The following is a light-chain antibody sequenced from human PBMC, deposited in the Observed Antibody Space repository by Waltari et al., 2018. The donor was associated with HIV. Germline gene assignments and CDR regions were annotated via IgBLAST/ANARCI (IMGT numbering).Light chain of an antibody. V-gene: IGLV7-46*01. CDR1: TGAATSGHY. Sequence: QPAVTQEPPLNLSPGGTITPTCPPSTGAATSGHYPYWFQPKPGQAPRTVIYDTTNTHSCTPARFSGSLLGGKAALTLSGAQPEDEADYYCLLYYSGARVFGGGTKLTVL. J-gene: IGLJ3*02. CDR2: DTT. CDR3: LLYYSGARV.